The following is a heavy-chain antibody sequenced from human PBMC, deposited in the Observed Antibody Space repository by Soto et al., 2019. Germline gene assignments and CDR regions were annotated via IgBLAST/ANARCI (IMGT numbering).Heavy chain of an antibody. CDR2: ISSSSSYI. V-gene: IGHV3-21*01. D-gene: IGHD6-13*01. Sequence: PGGSLRLSCAASGFTFSNYGMNWVRQAPGKGLEWVSCISSSSSYISYADSVKGRLTISRDSAKNSLFLQMSRLSVEDTAVYFCARGDFGSSRHEVWFDPWGQGTLVTVAS. J-gene: IGHJ5*02. CDR3: ARGDFGSSRHEVWFDP. CDR1: GFTFSNYG.